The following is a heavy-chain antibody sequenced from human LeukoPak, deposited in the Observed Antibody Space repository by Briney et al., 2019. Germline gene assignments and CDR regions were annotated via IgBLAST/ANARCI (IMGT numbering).Heavy chain of an antibody. D-gene: IGHD2-15*01. J-gene: IGHJ5*02. CDR1: GFTFSSYW. CDR2: IKQDGSEK. CDR3: ARDRETYSNNWFDP. V-gene: IGHV3-7*01. Sequence: GGSLRLSCAASGFTFSSYWMSWVRQAPGKGLEWVANIKQDGSEKYYVDSVKGRFTISRDNAKNSLYLQMNSLRAEETAVYYCARDRETYSNNWFDPWGQGTLVTVSS.